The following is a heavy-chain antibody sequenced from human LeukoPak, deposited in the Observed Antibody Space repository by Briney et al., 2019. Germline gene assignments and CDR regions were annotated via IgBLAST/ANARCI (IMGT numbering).Heavy chain of an antibody. CDR2: IYHSGST. V-gene: IGHV4-4*02. CDR1: GGSISSSNW. Sequence: SGTLSLTCAVSGGSISSSNWWSWVRQPPGKGLEWIGEIYHSGSTNYNPSLKSRLIISVDKSKNQFTLKVSSETVADTAVYYCARVPPGKYMDVWGKGTTVTVSS. CDR3: ARVPPGKYMDV. J-gene: IGHJ6*03.